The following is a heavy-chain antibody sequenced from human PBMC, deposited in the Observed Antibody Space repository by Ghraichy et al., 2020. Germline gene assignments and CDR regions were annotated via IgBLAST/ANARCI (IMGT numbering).Heavy chain of an antibody. V-gene: IGHV3-15*01. D-gene: IGHD1-26*01. CDR1: GFTFKDAW. J-gene: IGHJ4*02. CDR2: IKSNADGGTT. Sequence: GGSLRLSCAASGFTFKDAWMSWVRQAPGKGLEWIGRIKSNADGGTTDYAAPVKGRFTISRDDSKSTLYLQMNSLKIEDTAVYYCATGLLGVWGQGTLVTVSS. CDR3: ATGLLGV.